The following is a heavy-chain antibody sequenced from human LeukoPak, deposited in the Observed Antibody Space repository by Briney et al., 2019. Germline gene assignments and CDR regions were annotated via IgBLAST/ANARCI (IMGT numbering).Heavy chain of an antibody. CDR1: GFTFSEYY. CDR2: ISSSGSTI. CDR3: ARAGAYDYVWGSYLDY. J-gene: IGHJ4*02. V-gene: IGHV3-11*01. D-gene: IGHD3-16*02. Sequence: GSLRLSCAASGFTFSEYYMSWIRQAPGKGLEWVSYISSSGSTIYYADSVKGRFTISRDNAKNSLYLQMTSLRAEDTAVYYCARAGAYDYVWGSYLDYWGQGTLVTVSS.